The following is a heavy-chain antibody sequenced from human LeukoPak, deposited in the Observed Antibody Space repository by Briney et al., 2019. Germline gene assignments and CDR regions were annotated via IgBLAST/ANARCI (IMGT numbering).Heavy chain of an antibody. CDR2: ITGSGGST. D-gene: IGHD1-26*01. CDR3: AKDVGKWESLHFFDY. CDR1: GFTFSSYA. V-gene: IGHV3-23*01. Sequence: GGSLRLSCAASGFTFSSYAMSWVRQAQGKGLEWVSAITGSGGSTYYADSVKGRFTISRDNSKNTLYLQMNSLRAEDTAVYYCAKDVGKWESLHFFDYWGQGTLVTVSS. J-gene: IGHJ4*02.